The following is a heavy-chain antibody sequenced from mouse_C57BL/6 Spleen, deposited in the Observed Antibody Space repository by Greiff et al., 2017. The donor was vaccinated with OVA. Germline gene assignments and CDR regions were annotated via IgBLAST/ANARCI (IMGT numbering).Heavy chain of an antibody. D-gene: IGHD1-1*01. CDR2: INPYNGGT. Sequence: DVQLQESGPVLVKPGASVKMSCKASGYTFTDYYMNWVKQSHGKSLEWIGVINPYNGGTSYNQKFKGKATLTVDKSSSTAYMELNSLTSEDSAVYYCARRDYGSVDYWGQGTSVTVSS. J-gene: IGHJ4*01. CDR1: GYTFTDYY. V-gene: IGHV1-19*01. CDR3: ARRDYGSVDY.